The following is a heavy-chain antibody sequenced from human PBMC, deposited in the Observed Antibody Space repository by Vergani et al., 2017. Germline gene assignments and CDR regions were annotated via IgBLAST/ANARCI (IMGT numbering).Heavy chain of an antibody. D-gene: IGHD3-10*01. CDR1: GGTFSSYT. Sequence: QVQLVQSGAEVKKPGSSVKVSCKASGGTFSSYTISWVRQAPGQGLEWMGRIIPILGIANYAQKFQGRVTITADKSTSTAYMELSSLRSEDTAVYYCARGLWFGELFGNWFDPWGQGTLVTVSS. J-gene: IGHJ5*02. CDR2: IIPILGIA. V-gene: IGHV1-69*02. CDR3: ARGLWFGELFGNWFDP.